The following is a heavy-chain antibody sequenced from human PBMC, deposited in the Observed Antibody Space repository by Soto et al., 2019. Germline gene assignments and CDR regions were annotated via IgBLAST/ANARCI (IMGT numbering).Heavy chain of an antibody. CDR3: ARVSISYYYGSGSYYYWFDP. CDR1: GGGFSGYY. J-gene: IGHJ5*02. D-gene: IGHD3-10*01. CDR2: INHSGGT. V-gene: IGHV4-34*01. Sequence: PSETLSLTCAGYGGGFSGYYWSWIRQPPGKGLEWIGEINHSGGTNYNPSLKSRVTISVDTSKNQFSLKLRSVTAADTAVYYCARVSISYYYGSGSYYYWFDPWGQGTLVTVSS.